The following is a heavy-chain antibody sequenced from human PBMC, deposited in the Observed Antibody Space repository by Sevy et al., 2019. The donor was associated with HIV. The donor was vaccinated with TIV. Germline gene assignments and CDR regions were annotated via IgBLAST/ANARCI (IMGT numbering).Heavy chain of an antibody. D-gene: IGHD1-26*01. V-gene: IGHV3-23*01. J-gene: IGHJ3*02. CDR2: ISGDGGAT. Sequence: GGSLRLSCAASGFNFRSAPMSWVRQAPGKGLEWVSAISGDGGATYYADSVKGRFTISRDNSKNTLYLQMNSLRAEDTAVYYCAKDRKIVGANRGAFDIWGQGTMVTVSS. CDR1: GFNFRSAP. CDR3: AKDRKIVGANRGAFDI.